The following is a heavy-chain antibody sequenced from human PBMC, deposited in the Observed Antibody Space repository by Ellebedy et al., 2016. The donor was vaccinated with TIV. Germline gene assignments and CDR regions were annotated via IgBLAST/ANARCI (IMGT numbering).Heavy chain of an antibody. CDR2: INSDGSST. D-gene: IGHD1-1*01. CDR3: ARVTWSGYNWGSDY. CDR1: GFTFSSYW. Sequence: GESLKISCAASGFTFSSYWMHWVRQAPGKGLVWVSRINSDGSSTSYADSVKGRFTISRDNAKNTLYLQMNSLRAEDTAVYYCARVTWSGYNWGSDYWGQGTLVTVSS. V-gene: IGHV3-74*01. J-gene: IGHJ4*02.